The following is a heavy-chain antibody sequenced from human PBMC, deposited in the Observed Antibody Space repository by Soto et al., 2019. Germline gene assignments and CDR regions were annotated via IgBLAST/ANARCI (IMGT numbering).Heavy chain of an antibody. V-gene: IGHV3-23*01. CDR2: ISGSGSSI. Sequence: GGSLRLSCAASGFTFSSYAMSWVRQAPGKGLEWVSAISGSGSSIYYADSVKGRFTISRDNAKNSLYLQMNSLRAEDTAVYYCARMSCSGGSCYSGSDYWGRGTLVTVSS. J-gene: IGHJ4*02. CDR1: GFTFSSYA. D-gene: IGHD2-15*01. CDR3: ARMSCSGGSCYSGSDY.